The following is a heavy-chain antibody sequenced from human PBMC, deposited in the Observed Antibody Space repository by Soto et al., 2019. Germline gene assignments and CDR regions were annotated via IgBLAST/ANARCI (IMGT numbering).Heavy chain of an antibody. V-gene: IGHV3-74*01. CDR2: INGDGSST. Sequence: PGGSLRLSCVASGFTFSNYWIHWVRQAPGKGLVWVSRINGDGSSTNYADSVKGQFTISRDNAKNTVYLQMNSLRVEDTAVYYCARGARNYYYFDCWGQGTLVTVSS. J-gene: IGHJ4*02. CDR3: ARGARNYYYFDC. D-gene: IGHD1-7*01. CDR1: GFTFSNYW.